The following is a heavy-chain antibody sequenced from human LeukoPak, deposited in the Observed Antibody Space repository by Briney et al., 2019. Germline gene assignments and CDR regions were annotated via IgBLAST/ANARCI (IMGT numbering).Heavy chain of an antibody. CDR3: ASLSGYSSY. CDR1: GFTFSSYS. J-gene: IGHJ4*02. D-gene: IGHD6-19*01. CDR2: ISSSSTI. V-gene: IGHV3-48*01. Sequence: GGSLRLSCAASGFTFSSYSMIWVRQAPGKGLEWVSYISSSSTIYYADSVKGRFTISRDNAKNSLYLQINSLRAEDTAVYYCASLSGYSSYWGQGTLVTVSS.